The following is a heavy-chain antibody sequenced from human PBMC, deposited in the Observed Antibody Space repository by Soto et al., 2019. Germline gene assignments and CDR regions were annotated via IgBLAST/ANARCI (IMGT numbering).Heavy chain of an antibody. V-gene: IGHV4-34*01. CDR3: ARGRTYFDY. Sequence: SETLSLTCAVYGGSFSGYYWSWIRQPPGKGLEWIGEINHSGSTNYNPSLKSRVTISVDTSKNQFSLKLSSVTAADTAVYYCARGRTYFDYWGQGTLVTVSS. CDR1: GGSFSGYY. CDR2: INHSGST. J-gene: IGHJ4*02.